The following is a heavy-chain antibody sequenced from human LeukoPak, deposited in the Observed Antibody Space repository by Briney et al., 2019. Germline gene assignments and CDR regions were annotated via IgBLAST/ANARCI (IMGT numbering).Heavy chain of an antibody. D-gene: IGHD3-10*01. J-gene: IGHJ5*02. V-gene: IGHV4-34*01. CDR1: GGSFSAYY. CDR2: INHSGNS. Sequence: PSETLSLTCAVYGGSFSAYYWSWIRQPPGKGLEWIGEINHSGNSNYNPSLKSRVTISVDTSKNQLSLKLSSVTAADTAIYYCARQGIRYGSESYYMRGWFDPWGQGTLVTVSS. CDR3: ARQGIRYGSESYYMRGWFDP.